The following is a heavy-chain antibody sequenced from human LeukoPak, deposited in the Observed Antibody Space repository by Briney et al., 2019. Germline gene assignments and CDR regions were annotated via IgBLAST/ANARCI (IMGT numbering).Heavy chain of an antibody. D-gene: IGHD3-10*01. CDR3: ASSGRWFGEFLVSPFDP. V-gene: IGHV1-18*01. CDR1: GYTFTSYG. CDR2: ISAYNGNT. Sequence: ASVKVSCKASGYTFTSYGISWVRQAPGQGLEWMGWISAYNGNTNYAQKLQGRVTMTTDTSTSTAYMELRSLRSDDTAVYYCASSGRWFGEFLVSPFDPWGQGTLVTVSS. J-gene: IGHJ5*02.